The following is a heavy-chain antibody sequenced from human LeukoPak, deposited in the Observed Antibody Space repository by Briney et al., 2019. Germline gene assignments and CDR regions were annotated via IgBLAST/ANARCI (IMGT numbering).Heavy chain of an antibody. J-gene: IGHJ5*02. D-gene: IGHD6-19*01. CDR1: GYSISSGYY. Sequence: LETLSLTCAVSGYSISSGYYWGWIRQPPGKGLEWIGSIYHSGSTYYNPSLKSRVTISVDTSKNQFSLKLSSVTAADTAVYYCARSSSSGWYNWFDPWGQGTLVTVSS. CDR2: IYHSGST. CDR3: ARSSSSGWYNWFDP. V-gene: IGHV4-38-2*01.